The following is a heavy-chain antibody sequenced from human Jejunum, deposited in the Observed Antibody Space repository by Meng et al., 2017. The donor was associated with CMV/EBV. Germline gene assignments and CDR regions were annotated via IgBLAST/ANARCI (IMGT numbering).Heavy chain of an antibody. V-gene: IGHV3-74*01. CDR1: VFTFCRYW. J-gene: IGHJ5*02. D-gene: IGHD1-1*01. CDR3: IRQLGDWFDP. CDR2: INSDGSST. Sequence: SCAASVFTFCRYWMHWVRQAPGKGLVWVSRINSDGSSTTYADSVKGRFTISRDNAKNTVYLQMNSLRAEDTAVYYCIRQLGDWFDPWGQGTLVTVSS.